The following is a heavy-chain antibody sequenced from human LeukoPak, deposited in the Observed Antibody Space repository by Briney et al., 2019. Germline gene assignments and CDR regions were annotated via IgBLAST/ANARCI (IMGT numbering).Heavy chain of an antibody. CDR1: GFTFSSYE. V-gene: IGHV3-48*03. D-gene: IGHD5-12*01. J-gene: IGHJ3*02. Sequence: GGSLRLSCAASGFTFSSYEMNWVRQAPGKGLEWVSYISSSGSTIYYADSVKGRFTISRDTAKNTLYLQMNSLRAEDTAVYYCARTPSMRYVGDAFDIWGQGTKVIVSS. CDR2: ISSSGSTI. CDR3: ARTPSMRYVGDAFDI.